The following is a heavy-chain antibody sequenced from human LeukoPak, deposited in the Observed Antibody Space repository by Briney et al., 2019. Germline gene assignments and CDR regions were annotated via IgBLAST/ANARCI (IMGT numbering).Heavy chain of an antibody. Sequence: NPGGSLRLSCAASGFTFSSYSMNWVRQAPGKGLEWVSSISSSSSYIYYADSVKGRFTISRDNARNSLFLQMNSLRAEDTAVYYCARDVFGSEHPFDYWGRGTLVTVSS. J-gene: IGHJ4*02. D-gene: IGHD3-16*01. CDR2: ISSSSSYI. CDR3: ARDVFGSEHPFDY. V-gene: IGHV3-21*01. CDR1: GFTFSSYS.